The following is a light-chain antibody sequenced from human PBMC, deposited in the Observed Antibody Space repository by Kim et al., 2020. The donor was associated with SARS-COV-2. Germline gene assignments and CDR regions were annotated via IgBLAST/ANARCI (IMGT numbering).Light chain of an antibody. CDR1: QSVSSN. V-gene: IGKV3-15*01. J-gene: IGKJ4*01. CDR3: QQYNNWPPVT. CDR2: GAS. Sequence: VSPGEMATLSCRASQSVSSNLAGYQQKPGQAPRLLIYGASTRATGIPAMFSGSGSGTEFTLTISSLQSEDFAVYYCQQYNNWPPVTFGGGTKVEI.